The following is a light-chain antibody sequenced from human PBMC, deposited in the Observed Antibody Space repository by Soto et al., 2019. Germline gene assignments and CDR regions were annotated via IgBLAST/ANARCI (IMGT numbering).Light chain of an antibody. CDR2: GAS. V-gene: IGKV3-20*01. J-gene: IGKJ4*01. CDR1: QSVSSSS. Sequence: IVLTQSPGTLSLSPGERATLSCRASQSVSSSSLAWYQQKPGQAPRLLIYGASSRATGIPDRFSGSGSGTDFSLTISRLEPEDFAVYYCQQYGSSPPLTFGGGTKVEIK. CDR3: QQYGSSPPLT.